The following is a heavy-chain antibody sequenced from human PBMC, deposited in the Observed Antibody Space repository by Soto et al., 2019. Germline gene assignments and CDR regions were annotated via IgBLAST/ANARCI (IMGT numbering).Heavy chain of an antibody. V-gene: IGHV6-1*01. J-gene: IGHJ6*02. D-gene: IGHD6-19*01. CDR2: TYYRSKWYN. Sequence: QVQLQQSGPGLVKPSQTLSLTCAISGDSVCSNSAAWNWIRQSPSRGLEWLGRTYYRSKWYNDYAVSVKSRITINPDTSKNQFSLQLNSVTPEDTAVYYCARDDYSSGWYVPPLYYYGMDVWGQGTTVTVSS. CDR1: GDSVCSNSAA. CDR3: ARDDYSSGWYVPPLYYYGMDV.